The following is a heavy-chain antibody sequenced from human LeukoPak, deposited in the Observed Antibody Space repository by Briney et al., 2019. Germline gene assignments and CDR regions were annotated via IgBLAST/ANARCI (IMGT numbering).Heavy chain of an antibody. CDR1: GGSISSSSYY. CDR3: ARLTMRWELRFDY. CDR2: IYYSGST. Sequence: QPSETLSLTCTVSGGSISSSSYYWGWIRQPPGKGLEWIGSIYYSGSTYYNPSLKSRVTISVDTSKNQFSLKLSSVTAADTAVYYCARLTMRWELRFDYWGQGTLVTVSS. V-gene: IGHV4-39*01. D-gene: IGHD1-26*01. J-gene: IGHJ4*02.